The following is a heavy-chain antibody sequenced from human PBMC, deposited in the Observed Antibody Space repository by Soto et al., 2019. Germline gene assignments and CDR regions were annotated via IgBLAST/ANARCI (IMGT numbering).Heavy chain of an antibody. V-gene: IGHV4-59*01. CDR2: IYYSGST. J-gene: IGHJ2*01. Sequence: QVQLQESGPGLVKPSETLSLTCTVSGGSISSYYWSWIRQPPGKGLEWIGYIYYSGSTNYNPSLRIRVALSVEPSKNQFSLKLSSVTAADTAVYYCARVAYYDFWSGYYNPTYWYFDLWGRGTLVTVSS. D-gene: IGHD3-3*01. CDR1: GGSISSYY. CDR3: ARVAYYDFWSGYYNPTYWYFDL.